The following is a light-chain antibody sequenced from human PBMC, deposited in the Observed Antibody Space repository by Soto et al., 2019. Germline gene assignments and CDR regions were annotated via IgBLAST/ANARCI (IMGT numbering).Light chain of an antibody. CDR3: QQFNSWPRT. CDR2: GAS. Sequence: IVMTQSPATVSGSPGERVTLSCRASQSVSGNVAWYHQKPGQPPRLLVYGASTTATDIPARFFGSGSETDFTLTITRLQAEDFGIYYCQQFNSWPRTFGQGTKVELK. V-gene: IGKV3-15*01. CDR1: QSVSGN. J-gene: IGKJ1*01.